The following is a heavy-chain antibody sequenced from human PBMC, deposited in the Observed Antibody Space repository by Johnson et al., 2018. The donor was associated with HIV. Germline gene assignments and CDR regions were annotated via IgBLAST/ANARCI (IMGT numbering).Heavy chain of an antibody. J-gene: IGHJ3*01. CDR1: GFTFKNYA. V-gene: IGHV3-30-3*01. CDR2: ISYDGTNK. Sequence: QVQLVESGGGVVQPGRSLRLSCAASGFTFKNYAMHWVRQAPGERLEWMAVISYDGTNKYYADSVKGRFTISRDNSKNTVFLQMTSLRQDDTAVYSCYCTEHFGAGSESKGTFDVWGQGTMVTVSS. CDR3: YCTEHFGAGSESKGTFDV. D-gene: IGHD3-10*01.